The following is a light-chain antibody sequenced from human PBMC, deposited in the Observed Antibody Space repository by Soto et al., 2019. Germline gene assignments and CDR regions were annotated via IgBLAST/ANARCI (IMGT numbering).Light chain of an antibody. Sequence: EIVLTQSPATLSLSPGERATLSCRASESVGRHLAWYHQKPGQXPKXXIFDASTRATGVPARFSASVSGTELTITVSSLQSEDSAVYFGQQYNNWPPNFGQGTRLEIK. CDR1: ESVGRH. CDR3: QQYNNWPPN. V-gene: IGKV3-15*01. CDR2: DAS. J-gene: IGKJ5*01.